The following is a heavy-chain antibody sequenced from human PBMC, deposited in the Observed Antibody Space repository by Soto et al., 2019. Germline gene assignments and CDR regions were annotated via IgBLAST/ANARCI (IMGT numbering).Heavy chain of an antibody. J-gene: IGHJ4*02. CDR3: ARVDPRDGYSPGHFDY. Sequence: GGSLRLSCAASGFTVSSNYMSWVRQAPGKGLEWVSVIYSGGSTYYADSVKGRFTISRDNSKNTLYLQMNSLRAEDTAVYYCARVDPRDGYSPGHFDYWGQGTLVTVSS. CDR2: IYSGGST. CDR1: GFTVSSNY. D-gene: IGHD4-4*01. V-gene: IGHV3-53*01.